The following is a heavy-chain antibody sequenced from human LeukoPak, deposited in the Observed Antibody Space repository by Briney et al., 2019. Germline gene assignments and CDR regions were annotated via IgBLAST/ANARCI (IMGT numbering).Heavy chain of an antibody. CDR2: IKQDGSEK. J-gene: IGHJ4*02. D-gene: IGHD3-10*01. Sequence: PGGSLRLSCAVSGVNFSSYWMSWVRQAPGKGLEWVANIKQDGSEKYYVDSVKGRFTISRDNAKNSVYLQMNSLRAEDTAVYYCARLSEMLRGPEVIYYFEHWGQGTLVTVSS. V-gene: IGHV3-7*01. CDR1: GVNFSSYW. CDR3: ARLSEMLRGPEVIYYFEH.